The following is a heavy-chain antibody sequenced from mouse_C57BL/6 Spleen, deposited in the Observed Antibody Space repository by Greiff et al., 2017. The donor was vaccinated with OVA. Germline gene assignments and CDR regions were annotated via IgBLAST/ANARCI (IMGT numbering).Heavy chain of an antibody. D-gene: IGHD1-1*01. Sequence: VQLQQSGPELVKPGASVKISCKASGYAFSSSWMNWVKQRPGKGLEWIGRIYPGDGDTNYNGKFKGKATLTADKSSSTAYMQLSSLTSEDSAVYFCATAGYGSSRDYAMDDWGQGTSVTVSS. CDR2: IYPGDGDT. CDR3: ATAGYGSSRDYAMDD. J-gene: IGHJ4*01. V-gene: IGHV1-82*01. CDR1: GYAFSSSW.